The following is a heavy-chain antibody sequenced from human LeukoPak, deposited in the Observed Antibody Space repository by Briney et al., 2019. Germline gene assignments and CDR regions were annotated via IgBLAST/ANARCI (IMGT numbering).Heavy chain of an antibody. V-gene: IGHV1-18*01. CDR1: GYTFTSYG. CDR3: ARMALSAYYDSSGYYAYYFDY. CDR2: ISAYNGNT. D-gene: IGHD3-22*01. J-gene: IGHJ4*02. Sequence: ASVKVSCKASGYTFTSYGISWVRQAPGQGLEWMGWISAYNGNTNYAQKLQGRVTMTTDTSTSTAYMELRSLRSDDPAVYYCARMALSAYYDSSGYYAYYFDYWGQGTLVTVSS.